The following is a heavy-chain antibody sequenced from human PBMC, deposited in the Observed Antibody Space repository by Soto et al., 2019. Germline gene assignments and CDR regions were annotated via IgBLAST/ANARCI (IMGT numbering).Heavy chain of an antibody. CDR1: GDTFSFYS. D-gene: IGHD3-10*01. V-gene: IGHV1-69*04. Sequence: QVQLVQSGAEVKRPGSSVKVSCKASGDTFSFYSINWVRQAPGLGLEWMGRVNPILSMSNYAQRFQGRVTMSADKSTSTAYMEVRGLRPEDTAMYYCASSYGSGYRAFDFWGQGALVTVSS. CDR2: VNPILSMS. CDR3: ASSYGSGYRAFDF. J-gene: IGHJ4*02.